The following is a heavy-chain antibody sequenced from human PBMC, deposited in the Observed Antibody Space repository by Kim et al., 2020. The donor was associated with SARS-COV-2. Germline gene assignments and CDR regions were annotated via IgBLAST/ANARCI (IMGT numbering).Heavy chain of an antibody. D-gene: IGHD3-9*01. CDR1: GFTFSSYS. V-gene: IGHV3-21*01. CDR3: ARDSPDLFYRTYYEILTGSWGGMDV. J-gene: IGHJ6*02. CDR2: ISSSSSYI. Sequence: GGSLRLSCAASGFTFSSYSMNWVRQAPGKGLEWVSSISSSSSYIYYADSVKGRFTISRDNAKNSLYLQMNSLRAEDPAVYYCARDSPDLFYRTYYEILTGSWGGMDVWGQGTTVTVSS.